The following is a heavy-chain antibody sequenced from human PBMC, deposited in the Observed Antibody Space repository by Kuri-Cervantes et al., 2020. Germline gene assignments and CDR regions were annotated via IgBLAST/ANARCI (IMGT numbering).Heavy chain of an antibody. CDR3: ARGDSGYDFFHYFDY. D-gene: IGHD5-12*01. Sequence: GGSLRLSCAASGFTFSSYEMNWVRQAPGKGLEWVSSISSSSSYIYYADSVKGRFTISRDNAKNSLYLQMNSLRAEDTAVYYCARGDSGYDFFHYFDYWGQGTLVTVSS. J-gene: IGHJ4*02. CDR2: ISSSSSYI. CDR1: GFTFSSYE. V-gene: IGHV3-21*01.